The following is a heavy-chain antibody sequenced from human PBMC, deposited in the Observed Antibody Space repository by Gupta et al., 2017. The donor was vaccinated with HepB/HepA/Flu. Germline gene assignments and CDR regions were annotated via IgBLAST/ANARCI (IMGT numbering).Heavy chain of an antibody. CDR3: AQGAMGEQVYYSHN. CDR2: ISGSGANT. J-gene: IGHJ4*02. CDR1: GFTFSSYA. D-gene: IGHD5-18*01. V-gene: IGHV3-23*01. Sequence: EVQLLESGGGLVQPGGSLRLSCAGSGFTFSSYAMSWVRQAPGKGLEWVSGISGSGANTHYADSVKGRFSISRDNSKNTLYLQMNSLRAEDTAIYYCAQGAMGEQVYYSHNWGQGTLVTVSS.